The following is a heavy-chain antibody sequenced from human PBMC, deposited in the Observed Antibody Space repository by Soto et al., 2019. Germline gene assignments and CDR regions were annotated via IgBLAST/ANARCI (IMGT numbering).Heavy chain of an antibody. D-gene: IGHD3-10*01. Sequence: SETLSLTCTVYGGSISSYYWSWIRQPPGKGLEWIGYIYYSGSTNYNPSLKSRVTISVDTSKNQFSLKLSSVTAADTAVYYCARGRGSGSSFYYYGMDVWGQGTTVTVSS. CDR2: IYYSGST. J-gene: IGHJ6*02. CDR3: ARGRGSGSSFYYYGMDV. CDR1: GGSISSYY. V-gene: IGHV4-59*01.